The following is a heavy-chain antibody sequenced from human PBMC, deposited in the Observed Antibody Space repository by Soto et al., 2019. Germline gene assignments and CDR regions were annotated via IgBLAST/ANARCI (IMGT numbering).Heavy chain of an antibody. CDR2: IIPIFGTA. Sequence: VASVKVSCKASGGTFSSYAIGWVRQAPGQGLEWMGGIIPIFGTANYAQKFQGRVTITADESTSTAYMELSSLRSEDTAVYYCAREGAQGIPAASLLGMDVWGQGTTVTVSS. D-gene: IGHD2-2*01. J-gene: IGHJ6*02. CDR1: GGTFSSYA. CDR3: AREGAQGIPAASLLGMDV. V-gene: IGHV1-69*13.